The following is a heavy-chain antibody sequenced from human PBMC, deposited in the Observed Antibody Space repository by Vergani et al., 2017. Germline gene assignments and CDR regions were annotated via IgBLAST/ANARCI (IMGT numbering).Heavy chain of an antibody. CDR1: GFTFSSYA. Sequence: EVQLLESGGGLVQPGGSLRLSCAASGFTFSSYAMSWDRQAPGKGLEWVSAISGSGGSTYYADSVKGRFTISRDNSKNTLYLQMNSLRAEDTAVYYCAKDGYSSSWQDYYYYMDVWGKGTTVTVSS. CDR3: AKDGYSSSWQDYYYYMDV. D-gene: IGHD6-13*01. J-gene: IGHJ6*03. CDR2: ISGSGGST. V-gene: IGHV3-23*01.